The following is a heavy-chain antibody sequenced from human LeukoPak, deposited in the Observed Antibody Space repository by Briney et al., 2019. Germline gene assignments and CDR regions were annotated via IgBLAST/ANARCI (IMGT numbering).Heavy chain of an antibody. V-gene: IGHV4-59*01. Sequence: SETLSLTCTVSGGSISSYYWSRIRQPPGKGLEWIGYIYYSGSTNYNPSLKSRVTISVDASKNQFSLKLSSVTAADTAVYYCARAQIAARPPDYWGQGTLVTAPS. CDR2: IYYSGST. CDR3: ARAQIAARPPDY. J-gene: IGHJ4*02. CDR1: GGSISSYY. D-gene: IGHD6-6*01.